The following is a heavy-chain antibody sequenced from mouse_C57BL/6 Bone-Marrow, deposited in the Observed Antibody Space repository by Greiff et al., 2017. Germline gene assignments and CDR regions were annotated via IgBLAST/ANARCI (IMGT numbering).Heavy chain of an antibody. CDR2: IYPGSGST. V-gene: IGHV1-55*01. D-gene: IGHD1-1*01. Sequence: QVQLKQPGAELVKPGASVKMSCKASGYTFTSYWITWVKQRPGQGLEWIGDIYPGSGSTNYNEKFKSKATLTVDTSSSTAYMQLSSLTSEDSAVYYCARRRTTVVAHYFDYWGQGTTLTVSS. CDR1: GYTFTSYW. J-gene: IGHJ2*01. CDR3: ARRRTTVVAHYFDY.